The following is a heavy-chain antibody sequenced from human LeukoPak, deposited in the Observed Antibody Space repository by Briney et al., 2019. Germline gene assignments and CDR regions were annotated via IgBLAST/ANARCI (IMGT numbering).Heavy chain of an antibody. CDR3: ARDFGSGSYGGE. CDR1: GFTFSSYA. J-gene: IGHJ4*02. V-gene: IGHV3-33*08. CDR2: IWYDGSNK. Sequence: GGSLRLSCAASGFTFSSYAMSWVRQAPGKGLEWVAVIWYDGSNKYYADSVKGRFTISRDNSKNTLYLQMNSLRAEDTAVYYCARDFGSGSYGGEWGQGTLVTVSS. D-gene: IGHD1-26*01.